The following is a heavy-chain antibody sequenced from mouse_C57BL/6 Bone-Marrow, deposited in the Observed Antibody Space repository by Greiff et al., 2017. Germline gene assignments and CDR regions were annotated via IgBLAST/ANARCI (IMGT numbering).Heavy chain of an antibody. CDR3: ARAYYYGSSFWFAY. D-gene: IGHD1-1*01. V-gene: IGHV1-81*01. CDR2: IYPRSGNT. CDR1: GYTFTSYG. Sequence: QVQLQQSGAELARPGASVKLSCKASGYTFTSYGISWVKQRTGQGLEWIGEIYPRSGNTYYNEKFKGKATLTADKSSSTAYMELRSLTSEDSAVYFGARAYYYGSSFWFAYRGEETLDTVSA. J-gene: IGHJ3*01.